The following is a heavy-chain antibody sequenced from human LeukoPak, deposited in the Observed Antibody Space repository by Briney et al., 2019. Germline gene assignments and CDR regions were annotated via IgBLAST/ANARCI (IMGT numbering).Heavy chain of an antibody. J-gene: IGHJ4*02. CDR3: ARGTEVAFDY. CDR2: MNSDESDT. Sequence: PGGSLRLSCVASGFTFSSHRMHWVRQTPEKGLVWVSRMNSDESDTNYADSVNGRFTISRDNAKNTLYLQMNSLRVEDTAKYYCARGTEVAFDYWGQGTLVTVSS. V-gene: IGHV3-74*01. CDR1: GFTFSSHR.